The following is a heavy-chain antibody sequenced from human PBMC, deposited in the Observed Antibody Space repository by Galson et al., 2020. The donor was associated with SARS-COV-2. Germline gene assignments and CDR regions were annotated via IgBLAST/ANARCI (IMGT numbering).Heavy chain of an antibody. V-gene: IGHV3-30*18. CDR1: GFTFTSYG. CDR2: ISYDGSNK. Sequence: PGGSLRLSCAASGFTFTSYGMHWVRQAPGKGLEWVALISYDGSNKYYADSVRGRFTISRDDSKNTLFLQIHSLIAEDTAVYYCAKPVGGNYYYGMDVWGQGTTVTV. CDR3: AKPVGGNYYYGMDV. J-gene: IGHJ6*02. D-gene: IGHD1-26*01.